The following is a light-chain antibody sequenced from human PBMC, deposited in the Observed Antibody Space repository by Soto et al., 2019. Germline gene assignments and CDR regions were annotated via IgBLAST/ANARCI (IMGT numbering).Light chain of an antibody. Sequence: EIVLTQPPGTLSLSPGDTVTLSCRASQTISRNYIAWYQQQPGRAPRLLISRTSNRATGVAERFSGSGSGTDFSLTISRLEPEDSAVYFCQQYGRTFGQGTRVEI. V-gene: IGKV3-20*01. CDR2: RTS. CDR3: QQYGRT. J-gene: IGKJ1*01. CDR1: QTISRNY.